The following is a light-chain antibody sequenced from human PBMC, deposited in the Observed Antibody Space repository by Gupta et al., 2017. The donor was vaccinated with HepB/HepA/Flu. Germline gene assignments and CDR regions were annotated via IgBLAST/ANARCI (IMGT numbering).Light chain of an antibody. Sequence: DIVMTQSPLSLPVTPGERASISCRSSQSLLHSNGYNYLDWYLQKPGQSPQLLIYLGSSRASGVPDRFSGSGSGTDFTLKISRVEAEDVGVYYCMQALQTQFTFGPGTKVDIK. V-gene: IGKV2-28*01. CDR2: LGS. CDR1: QSLLHSNGYNY. CDR3: MQALQTQFT. J-gene: IGKJ3*01.